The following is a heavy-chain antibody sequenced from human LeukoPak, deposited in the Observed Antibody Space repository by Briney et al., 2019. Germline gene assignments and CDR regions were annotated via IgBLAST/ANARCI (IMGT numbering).Heavy chain of an antibody. Sequence: SETLSLTCTVSDGSISTYYWSWIRQPPGKELEWIASIYYSGSTNFNPSLKSRVTISVDTSKNQFSLKLRSVTAADTAVYYCARRGHSGSYYTFDYWGQGTLVAVSS. J-gene: IGHJ4*02. CDR3: ARRGHSGSYYTFDY. CDR1: DGSISTYY. CDR2: IYYSGST. D-gene: IGHD1-26*01. V-gene: IGHV4-59*01.